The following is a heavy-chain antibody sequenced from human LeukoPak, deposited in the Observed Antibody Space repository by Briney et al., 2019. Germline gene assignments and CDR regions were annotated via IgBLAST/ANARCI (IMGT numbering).Heavy chain of an antibody. D-gene: IGHD5-18*01. CDR2: IYYSGST. J-gene: IGHJ6*03. V-gene: IGHV4-59*01. Sequence: PSETLSLTCTVAGGSISSYCWSWIRQPPGKGLEWIGYIYYSGSTNYNPSLKSRVTISVDTSKNQFSLKLSSVTAADTAVYYCARVGYSYGDPGYYYYYMNVWGKGTTVTISS. CDR1: GGSISSYC. CDR3: ARVGYSYGDPGYYYYYMNV.